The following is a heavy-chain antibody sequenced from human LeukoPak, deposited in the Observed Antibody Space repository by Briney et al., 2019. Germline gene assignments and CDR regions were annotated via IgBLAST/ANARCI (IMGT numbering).Heavy chain of an antibody. J-gene: IGHJ6*02. CDR2: MNPNNGNT. D-gene: IGHD6-13*01. CDR1: GYTFTSYG. Sequence: ASVKVSCKASGYTFTSYGINWVRQATGQGLEWMGWMNPNNGNTGYARKFQGRVTMTRSTSISTAYMELSSLRSEDTAVYYCARLASSSWPLYYYYGMDVWGQGTTVTVSS. V-gene: IGHV1-8*01. CDR3: ARLASSSWPLYYYYGMDV.